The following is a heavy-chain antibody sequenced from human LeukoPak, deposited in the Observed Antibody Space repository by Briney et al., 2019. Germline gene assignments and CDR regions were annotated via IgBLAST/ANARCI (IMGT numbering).Heavy chain of an antibody. D-gene: IGHD6-13*01. CDR3: AKAYSSSWFPNYYYYGMDV. Sequence: PGGSLRLSCAASGFTFSSYAMSWVRQAPGKGLEWVSAISGSGGSTYYADSVKGRFTISRDNSKNTLYLQMNSLRAEDTAVYYCAKAYSSSWFPNYYYYGMDVWGQGTTVTVSS. V-gene: IGHV3-23*01. CDR2: ISGSGGST. CDR1: GFTFSSYA. J-gene: IGHJ6*02.